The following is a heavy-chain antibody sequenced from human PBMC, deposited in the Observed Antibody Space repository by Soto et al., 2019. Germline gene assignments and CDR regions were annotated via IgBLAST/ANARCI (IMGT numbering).Heavy chain of an antibody. D-gene: IGHD3-3*01. V-gene: IGHV6-1*01. J-gene: IGHJ4*02. CDR1: GDSVSSNSVA. CDR2: TYYRSKWYN. CDR3: ARACTTIFGMVPHFDY. Sequence: SQTLSLTCAISGDSVSSNSVAWNWIRQSPSRGLEWLGRTYYRSKWYNTYAESVKSRITINPDTSKNQSSLQLNSVTPEDTAVYYCARACTTIFGMVPHFDYWGQGTLVTVSS.